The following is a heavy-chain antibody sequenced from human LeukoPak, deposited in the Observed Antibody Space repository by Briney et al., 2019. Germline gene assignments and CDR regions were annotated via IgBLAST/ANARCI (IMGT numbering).Heavy chain of an antibody. CDR2: IDPSGGST. D-gene: IGHD3-22*01. CDR3: ARTYYYDSSGYRFDY. J-gene: IGHJ4*02. Sequence: ASVKVSCKASGYTFTSYYMHWARQAPGQGLEWMGIIDPSGGSTSYAQKFQGRVTMTRDTSTSTVYMELSSLRSEDTAVYYCARTYYYDSSGYRFDYGGQGTLVTVSS. V-gene: IGHV1-46*01. CDR1: GYTFTSYY.